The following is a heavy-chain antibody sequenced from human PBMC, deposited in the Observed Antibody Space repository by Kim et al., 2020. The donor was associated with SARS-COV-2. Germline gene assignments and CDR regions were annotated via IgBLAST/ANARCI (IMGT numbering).Heavy chain of an antibody. CDR1: GFTFRNYW. V-gene: IGHV3-7*03. CDR3: ARIGYSSSCFDY. CDR2: IKQDGTIK. Sequence: GGSLRLSCAASGFTFRNYWMSWVRQAPGQGLEWVANIKQDGTIKYYMNSVKGRFTISRDNAKNSVYLEVNSLRAEDTAVYYCARIGYSSSCFDYWGQGTPVTVSS. D-gene: IGHD6-6*01. J-gene: IGHJ4*02.